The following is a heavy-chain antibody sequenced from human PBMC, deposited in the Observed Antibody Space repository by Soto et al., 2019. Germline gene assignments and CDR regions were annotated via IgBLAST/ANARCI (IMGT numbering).Heavy chain of an antibody. CDR1: GFTFSSYG. Sequence: EVQLLESGGGLVQPGGSLRLSCAASGFTFSSYGMTWVRQAPGKGLEWVSFSSATGAGTYYADSVKGRFTISRDNSKNTLYLQMTSLRADDTAVYYCAKDRRAGGNYGFYYDFWGQGDLVIVSS. CDR3: AKDRRAGGNYGFYYDF. CDR2: SSATGAGT. V-gene: IGHV3-23*01. D-gene: IGHD1-7*01. J-gene: IGHJ4*02.